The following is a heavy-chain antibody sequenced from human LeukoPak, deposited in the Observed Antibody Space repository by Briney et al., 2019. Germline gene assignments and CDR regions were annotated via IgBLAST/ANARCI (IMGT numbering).Heavy chain of an antibody. CDR2: INHSGST. Sequence: PSETLSLTCIVSGGSISSYYWSWIRQPPGKGLEWIGEINHSGSTNYNPSLKSRVTISVDTSKNQFSLKLSSVTAADTAVYYCARGSPADYWGQGTLVTVSS. CDR3: ARGSPADY. V-gene: IGHV4-34*01. J-gene: IGHJ4*02. CDR1: GGSISSYY.